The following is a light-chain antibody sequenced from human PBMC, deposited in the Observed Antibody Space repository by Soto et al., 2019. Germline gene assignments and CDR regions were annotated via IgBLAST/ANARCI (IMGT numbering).Light chain of an antibody. CDR2: EVN. CDR3: SSYTSGSTLYV. J-gene: IGLJ1*01. Sequence: LTQPASVSGSPGQSITISCTGTSSDVGDYNYVSWYQQYPGKAPKLMIYEVNNRPSGVSNRFSGSKSGNTASLTISGLQAEDEADYYCSSYTSGSTLYVFGTGTKVTVL. V-gene: IGLV2-14*01. CDR1: SSDVGDYNY.